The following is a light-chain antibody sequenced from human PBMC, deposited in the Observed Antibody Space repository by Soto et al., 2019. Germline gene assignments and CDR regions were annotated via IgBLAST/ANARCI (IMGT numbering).Light chain of an antibody. J-gene: IGKJ4*01. CDR1: QSVSSSY. V-gene: IGKV3-20*01. CDR2: GAS. Sequence: IVWTQSPGNMSLSPGARATLSCIASQSVSSSYLAWYQQKPGQAPRLLIYGASSRATGTPDRFSGSGSGTDFTLTISRLEPEDFAVYYCQQYDTSPPLTFGGGAKVDIK. CDR3: QQYDTSPPLT.